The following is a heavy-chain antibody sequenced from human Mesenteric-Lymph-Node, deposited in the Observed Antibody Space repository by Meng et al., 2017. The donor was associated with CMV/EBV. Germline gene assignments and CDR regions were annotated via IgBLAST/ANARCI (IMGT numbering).Heavy chain of an antibody. D-gene: IGHD3-22*01. J-gene: IGHJ5*02. CDR3: ARDSAYDSSGYYRLGGWFDP. Sequence: SETLSLTCNVSGVSITTYYWSWIRQPPGKGLEWIGYIYHTGNTYYNPSLENRLTMSVDTSKNQFSLKLSSVTAADTAVYYCARDSAYDSSGYYRLGGWFDPWGQGTLVTVSS. CDR2: IYHTGNT. V-gene: IGHV4-59*12. CDR1: GVSITTYY.